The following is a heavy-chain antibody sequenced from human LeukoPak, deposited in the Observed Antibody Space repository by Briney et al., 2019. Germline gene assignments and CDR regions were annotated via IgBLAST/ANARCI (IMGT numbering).Heavy chain of an antibody. V-gene: IGHV4-39*07. J-gene: IGHJ6*03. CDR1: GGSISSSSYY. CDR2: IYYSGST. Sequence: PSETLSLTCTVSGGSISSSSYYWGWIRQPPGKGLEWIGSIYYSGSTYYNPSLKSRVTMSVDTSKNQFSLKLSSVTAADTAVYYCARDARTATHYYYYYMDVWGKGTTVTISS. D-gene: IGHD5-18*01. CDR3: ARDARTATHYYYYYMDV.